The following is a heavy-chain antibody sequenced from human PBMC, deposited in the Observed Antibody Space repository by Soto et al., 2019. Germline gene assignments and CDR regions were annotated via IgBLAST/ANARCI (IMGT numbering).Heavy chain of an antibody. V-gene: IGHV4-39*01. J-gene: IGHJ5*02. Sequence: SETLSLTCTVSGGSISIGSYYWGWVRQPPGKGLEWIGSIYYSGSTYYNPSLKSRVTLSVDTSRKQYSMKLSSVTAADTAVYYCARLRYCSRISCHTWGWFDPWGQGTRVTVSA. D-gene: IGHD2-2*01. CDR1: GGSISIGSYY. CDR3: ARLRYCSRISCHTWGWFDP. CDR2: IYYSGST.